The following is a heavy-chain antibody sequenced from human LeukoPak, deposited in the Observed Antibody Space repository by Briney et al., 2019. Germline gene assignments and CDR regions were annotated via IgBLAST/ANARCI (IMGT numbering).Heavy chain of an antibody. D-gene: IGHD3-3*01. V-gene: IGHV1-8*02. CDR3: ARGNDFWGDYYYYYMDV. CDR1: GYTFTGYY. CDR2: MNPNSGNT. Sequence: ASVKVSCKASGYTFTGYYMHWVRQAPGQGLEWMGWMNPNSGNTGYAQKFQGRVTMTRNTSISTAYMELSSLRSEDTAVYYCARGNDFWGDYYYYYMDVWGKGTTVTVSS. J-gene: IGHJ6*03.